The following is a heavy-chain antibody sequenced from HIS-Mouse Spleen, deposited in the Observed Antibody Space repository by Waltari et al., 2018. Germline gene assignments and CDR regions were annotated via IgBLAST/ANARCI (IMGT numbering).Heavy chain of an antibody. CDR2: ISWNSGSI. D-gene: IGHD3-10*01. CDR3: AKARITMVRGVIITLAFDI. J-gene: IGHJ3*02. V-gene: IGHV3-9*01. CDR1: GFTLQDYA. Sequence: EVQLVESGGGLVQPGRSLRLSCVASGFTLQDYAMQWFRHARGKGLEWVSGISWNSGSIGYADSVKGRFTISRDNAKNSLYLQMNSLRAEDTALYYCAKARITMVRGVIITLAFDIWGQGTMVTVSS.